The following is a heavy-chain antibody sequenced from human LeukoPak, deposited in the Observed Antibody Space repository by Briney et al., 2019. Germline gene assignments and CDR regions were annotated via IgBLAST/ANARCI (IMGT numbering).Heavy chain of an antibody. J-gene: IGHJ4*02. V-gene: IGHV3-23*01. CDR3: TRSTTVVTPKANDY. Sequence: GGSLRLSCAASGLAFSNFAMSWVRQTPGKGLEWVSAISGGGGSDYYADSVEGRFTISRDNSKNTVYLQMNSLRAEDTAVYYCTRSTTVVTPKANDYWGQGTLVTVSS. CDR2: ISGGGGSD. CDR1: GLAFSNFA. D-gene: IGHD4-23*01.